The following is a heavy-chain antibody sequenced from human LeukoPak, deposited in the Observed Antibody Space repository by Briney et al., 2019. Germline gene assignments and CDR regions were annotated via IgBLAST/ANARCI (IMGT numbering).Heavy chain of an antibody. CDR1: GFTFSSYE. Sequence: GGSLRLSCAASGFTFSSYEMNWVRQAPGKGLERVSYISTSGSPIYYGNSVKGRFTISRDNAKNSLYLQMNSLRAEDTALYYCARRGFYDTSGYLFDHWGQGTLVTVSS. CDR2: ISTSGSPI. D-gene: IGHD3-22*01. V-gene: IGHV3-48*03. J-gene: IGHJ4*02. CDR3: ARRGFYDTSGYLFDH.